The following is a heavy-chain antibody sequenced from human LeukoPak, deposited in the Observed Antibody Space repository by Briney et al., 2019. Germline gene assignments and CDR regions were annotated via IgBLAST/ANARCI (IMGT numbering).Heavy chain of an antibody. J-gene: IGHJ4*02. D-gene: IGHD3-10*01. V-gene: IGHV3-30*04. Sequence: GSLRLSCAASGFTFSSYAMHWVRQAPGKGLEWVAVISYDGSNKYYADSVKGRFTISRDNSKNTLYLQMNSLRAEDTAVYYCARDGIEVGSGSYYWYYFDYWGQGTLVTVSS. CDR3: ARDGIEVGSGSYYWYYFDY. CDR2: ISYDGSNK. CDR1: GFTFSSYA.